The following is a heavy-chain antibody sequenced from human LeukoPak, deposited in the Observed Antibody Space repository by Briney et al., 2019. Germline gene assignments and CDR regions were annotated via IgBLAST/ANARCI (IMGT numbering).Heavy chain of an antibody. V-gene: IGHV1-18*01. CDR2: ISAYNGNT. CDR1: GFTFTSYG. J-gene: IGHJ4*02. CDR3: ARVWKGNYYGSGSYSPFDY. Sequence: ASVNVSCKPSGFTFTSYGISWVRQAPGQGLEWMGWISAYNGNTNYAQKLQGRVTMTTNTSTSTAYMELRSLRSDDTAVYYCARVWKGNYYGSGSYSPFDYWGQGTLVTVSS. D-gene: IGHD3-10*01.